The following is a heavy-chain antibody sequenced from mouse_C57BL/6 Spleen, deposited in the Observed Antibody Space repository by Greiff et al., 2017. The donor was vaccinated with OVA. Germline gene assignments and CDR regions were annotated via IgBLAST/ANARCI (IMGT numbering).Heavy chain of an antibody. CDR3: ARAGDGYYGYFDY. D-gene: IGHD2-3*01. J-gene: IGHJ2*01. Sequence: QVQLQQSGAELVRPGTSVKVSCKASGYAFTNYLIEWVKQRPGQGLEWIGVINPGSGGTNYNEKFKGKATLTADKSSSTAYMQLSSLTSEDSAVYFCARAGDGYYGYFDYWGQGTTLTVSS. V-gene: IGHV1-54*01. CDR1: GYAFTNYL. CDR2: INPGSGGT.